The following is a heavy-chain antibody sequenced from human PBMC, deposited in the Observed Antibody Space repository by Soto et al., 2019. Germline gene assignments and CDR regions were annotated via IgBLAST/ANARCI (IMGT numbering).Heavy chain of an antibody. CDR1: GFTFSSYS. Sequence: GGSLRLSCAASGFTFSSYSMNWVRQAPGKGPEWVSSISSSSSYIYYADSVKGRFTISRDNAKNSLYLQMNSLRAEDTAVYYCAREDYDYVWGSYRYREDYYYGMDVWGQGTTVTVSS. CDR2: ISSSSSYI. J-gene: IGHJ6*02. V-gene: IGHV3-21*01. CDR3: AREDYDYVWGSYRYREDYYYGMDV. D-gene: IGHD3-16*02.